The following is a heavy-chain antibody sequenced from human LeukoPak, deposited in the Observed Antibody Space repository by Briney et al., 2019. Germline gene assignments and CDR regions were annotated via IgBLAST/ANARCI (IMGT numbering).Heavy chain of an antibody. D-gene: IGHD6-13*01. Sequence: SETLSLTCGVSGGSISNTNWWTWVRQPPGKGLEWIGEVDLLGRTNYNPSLKSRVTISVDTSKNQFSLKLSSVTAADAAVYYCASSIAAAGTIDYWGQGTLVTVSS. CDR1: GGSISNTNW. J-gene: IGHJ4*02. CDR3: ASSIAAAGTIDY. V-gene: IGHV4-4*02. CDR2: VDLLGRT.